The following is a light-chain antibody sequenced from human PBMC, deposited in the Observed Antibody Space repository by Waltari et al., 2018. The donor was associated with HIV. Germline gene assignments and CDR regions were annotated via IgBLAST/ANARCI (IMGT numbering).Light chain of an antibody. Sequence: DIQMTQSPSSLSASVWDRVTITCRASQFISTSLAWYQQRPSRAPKLLIFAASRLQSGVPSRFSGGGSGTQFTLTINRLQPEDLATYYCQQAFSFPHTFGQGT. CDR1: QFISTS. CDR3: QQAFSFPHT. V-gene: IGKV1-12*01. J-gene: IGKJ2*01. CDR2: AAS.